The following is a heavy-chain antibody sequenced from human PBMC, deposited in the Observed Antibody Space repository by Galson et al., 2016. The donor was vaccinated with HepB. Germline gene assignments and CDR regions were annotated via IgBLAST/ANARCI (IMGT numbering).Heavy chain of an antibody. J-gene: IGHJ6*02. CDR2: ISSSGNTI. V-gene: IGHV3-11*01. Sequence: SLRLSCAASGFTFSDYYMSWIRQAPGKGLEWVSYISSSGNTIYYADSVKGRVTISRDNARNSLFLQMNSLRAEDTAVYYCARESGDDILTPEYVDVWGQGTTVTVSS. D-gene: IGHD3-9*01. CDR1: GFTFSDYY. CDR3: ARESGDDILTPEYVDV.